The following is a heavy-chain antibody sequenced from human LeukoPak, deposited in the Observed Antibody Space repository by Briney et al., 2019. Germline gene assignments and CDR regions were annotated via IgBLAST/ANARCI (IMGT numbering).Heavy chain of an antibody. CDR1: GYTFTSYY. Sequence: ASVKVSCKASGYTFTSYYMHWVRQAPGQGLEWMGIINPSGGSTSYAQKFQGRVTMTRDTSTSTVYMELSSLRSEDTAVYYCARGYNYDILTGYSIPFDYWGQGTLVTVSP. V-gene: IGHV1-46*01. CDR3: ARGYNYDILTGYSIPFDY. J-gene: IGHJ4*02. D-gene: IGHD3-9*01. CDR2: INPSGGST.